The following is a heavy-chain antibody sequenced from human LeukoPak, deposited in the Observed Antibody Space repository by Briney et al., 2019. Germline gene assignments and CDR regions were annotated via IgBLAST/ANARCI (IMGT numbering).Heavy chain of an antibody. CDR2: ISSSNRFI. V-gene: IGHV3-21*01. D-gene: IGHD4-11*01. CDR3: ARDSSYTVTTYEGFDY. Sequence: GGSLRLSCVASGFTLSSHTMNWVRQAPGKGLEWVSSISSSNRFIYYADSVKGRFTISRDNAKNSLYLQMNSLRAEDTAIYYCARDSSYTVTTYEGFDYWGQGPLVTVSS. CDR1: GFTLSSHT. J-gene: IGHJ4*02.